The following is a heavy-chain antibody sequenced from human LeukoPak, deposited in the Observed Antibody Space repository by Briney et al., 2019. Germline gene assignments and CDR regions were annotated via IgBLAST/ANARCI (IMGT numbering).Heavy chain of an antibody. CDR2: IWYDGSNK. CDR3: AKDRAGPDTTDLDY. V-gene: IGHV3-33*06. J-gene: IGHJ4*02. D-gene: IGHD1-1*01. CDR1: AFTFSSYG. Sequence: PGRSLTLSCAASAFTFSSYGMHWVRQAPGKGLEWVAVIWYDGSNKYYADSVKGRFTISRDNSKNTLYLQMNGLRAEDTAVYYCAKDRAGPDTTDLDYWGQGTLVTVSS.